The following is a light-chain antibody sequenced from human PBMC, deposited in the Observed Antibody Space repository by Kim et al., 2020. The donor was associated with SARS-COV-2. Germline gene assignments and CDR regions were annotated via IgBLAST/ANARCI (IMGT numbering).Light chain of an antibody. CDR3: QSFDSSNLWV. CDR2: GAN. V-gene: IGLV6-57*03. J-gene: IGLJ3*02. Sequence: NFMLTQPPSVSESPGRTVTISCTRSSGAIASFYVQWYQQRPGSAPTTVIYGANQRPSGVPDRFSASVAQSSGSASLTISGLKTEDEADYYCQSFDSSNLWVFGGGTKVTVL. CDR1: SGAIASFY.